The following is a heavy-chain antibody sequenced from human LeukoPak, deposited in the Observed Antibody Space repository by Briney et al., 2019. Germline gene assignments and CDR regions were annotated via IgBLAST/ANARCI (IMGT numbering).Heavy chain of an antibody. D-gene: IGHD1-7*01. CDR1: GGSISSRSYY. J-gene: IGHJ4*02. CDR2: IYYSGST. CDR3: ARRYDWNYVYFDY. V-gene: IGHV4-39*01. Sequence: SETLSLTCTVSGGSISSRSYYWDWIRQPPGKGLEWIGSIYYSGSTYYNPSLKSRVTISVDTPENQFSLKLSSVTAADTAVYYCARRYDWNYVYFDYWGQGTLVTVSS.